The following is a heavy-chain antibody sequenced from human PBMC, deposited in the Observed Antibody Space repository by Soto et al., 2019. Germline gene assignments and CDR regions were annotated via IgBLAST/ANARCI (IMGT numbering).Heavy chain of an antibody. Sequence: QVQLMQSGAEVKKPGSSVKVSCKASGGTFSTSAISWVRQAPGEGLEWVGGIMPVFATPDYAQKFQGRVTIPADDSMTTAYLELTSQTTDDTAVYYCARDKDRQPLGGNYCYIVDVWGQGTPITVSS. CDR1: GGTFSTSA. D-gene: IGHD4-4*01. CDR3: ARDKDRQPLGGNYCYIVDV. CDR2: IMPVFATP. J-gene: IGHJ6*02. V-gene: IGHV1-69*12.